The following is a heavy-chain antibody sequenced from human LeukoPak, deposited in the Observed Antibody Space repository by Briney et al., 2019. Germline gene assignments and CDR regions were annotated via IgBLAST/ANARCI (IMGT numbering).Heavy chain of an antibody. CDR1: GFTFSSYS. CDR3: ARVRGVTTMVRGVIKNNGHYFDY. Sequence: PGGSLRLSCAASGFTFSSYSMNWVRQAPGKGLEWVSSISSSSSYIYYADSVKGRFTISRDNAKNSLYLQMNSLRAEDTAVYYCARVRGVTTMVRGVIKNNGHYFDYWGQGTLVTVSS. V-gene: IGHV3-21*04. J-gene: IGHJ4*02. D-gene: IGHD3-10*01. CDR2: ISSSSSYI.